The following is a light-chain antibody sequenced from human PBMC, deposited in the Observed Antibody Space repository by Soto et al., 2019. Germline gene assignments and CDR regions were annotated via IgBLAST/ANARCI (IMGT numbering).Light chain of an antibody. CDR2: LGS. J-gene: IGKJ5*01. Sequence: ENVMTQFPLSLSVIPGEPASISCRSSESLLHTNSLNYLDWYLQKPGQSPQLLIYLGSIRASGVPDRFSGSESGTDFTLRLSRVEAEDVGVYYCMQSLHLPITFGQGTRLQIK. CDR1: ESLLHTNSLNY. V-gene: IGKV2-28*01. CDR3: MQSLHLPIT.